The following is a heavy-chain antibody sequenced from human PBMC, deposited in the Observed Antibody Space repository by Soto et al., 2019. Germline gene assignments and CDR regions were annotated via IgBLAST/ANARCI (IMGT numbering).Heavy chain of an antibody. V-gene: IGHV4-31*03. CDR2: IYYSGST. Sequence: QVQLQESGPGLVKPSQTLSLTCTVSGGSISSGGYYWSWIRQHPGKGLEWIGYIYYSGSTYYNPSLKGRVTISVDTSKNQFSLQLSSVTAADTAVYYCARYGDYFTTFDYWGQGTLVTVSS. CDR3: ARYGDYFTTFDY. CDR1: GGSISSGGYY. J-gene: IGHJ4*02. D-gene: IGHD4-17*01.